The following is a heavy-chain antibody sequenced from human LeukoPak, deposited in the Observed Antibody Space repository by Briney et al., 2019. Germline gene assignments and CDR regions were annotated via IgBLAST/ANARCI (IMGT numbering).Heavy chain of an antibody. CDR2: ILYSGTT. V-gene: IGHV4-59*08. J-gene: IGHJ4*02. CDR1: GGSISSYY. CDR3: ARMGGYSGYATH. D-gene: IGHD5-12*01. Sequence: SETLSLTCTVSGGSISSYYWSWIRQPPGKGLEWIGYILYSGTTNSNPYLKSRVNISLDTSNNQISLKLTSVTAADTAVYFCARMGGYSGYATHWGQGILVTVSS.